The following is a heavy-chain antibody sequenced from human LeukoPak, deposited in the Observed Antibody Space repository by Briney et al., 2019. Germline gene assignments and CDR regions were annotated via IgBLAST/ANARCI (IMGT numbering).Heavy chain of an antibody. CDR1: GGTFSSYA. CDR2: IIPIFGIA. J-gene: IGHJ5*02. D-gene: IGHD6-25*01. V-gene: IGHV1-69*04. Sequence: GSSVKVSCKASGGTFSSYAISWVRQAPGQGLEWMGRIIPIFGIANYAQKFQGRVTITADKSTSTAYMELNSLRAEDTAVYYCAKEGAATAFDPWGQGTLVTVSS. CDR3: AKEGAATAFDP.